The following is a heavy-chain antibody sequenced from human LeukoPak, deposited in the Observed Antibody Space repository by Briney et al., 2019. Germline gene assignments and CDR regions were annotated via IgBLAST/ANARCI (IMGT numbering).Heavy chain of an antibody. CDR3: ARFRGDYVNWFDP. J-gene: IGHJ5*02. CDR2: ISSSSSTI. V-gene: IGHV3-48*04. D-gene: IGHD4-17*01. CDR1: GFTFSSYS. Sequence: PGGSLRLSCAASGFTFSSYSMNWVREAPGKGVEWVSYISSSSSTIYYADSVKGRFTISRDNAKNSLYLQMNSLRAEDTAVYYCARFRGDYVNWFDPWGQGTLVTVSS.